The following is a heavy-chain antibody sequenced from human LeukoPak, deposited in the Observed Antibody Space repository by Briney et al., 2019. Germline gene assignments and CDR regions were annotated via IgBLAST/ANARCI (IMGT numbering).Heavy chain of an antibody. CDR2: IVVGSGNT. CDR1: GFTFTISA. Sequence: ASVTVSCTASGFTFTISAMQWVRQARGQRLEWIGWIVVGSGNTNYAQKFQERVTITRDMSTSTAYMELSSLRSEDTAVYYCAAGHTVTTSWGQGTLVTVSS. CDR3: AAGHTVTTS. J-gene: IGHJ4*02. V-gene: IGHV1-58*02. D-gene: IGHD4-11*01.